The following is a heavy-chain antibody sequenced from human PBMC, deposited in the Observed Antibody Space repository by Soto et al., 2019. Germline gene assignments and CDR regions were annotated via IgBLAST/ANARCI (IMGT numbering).Heavy chain of an antibody. V-gene: IGHV3-30*03. CDR2: ISYDSTKT. CDR1: GFTFNSYG. CDR3: ARTRSTWSDFHYYSLDV. Sequence: GGSLRLSCAASGFTFNSYGMHWVRQGPGNGLEWVAFISYDSTKTYYADSVKGRFTISRDNSNSALYVQMNSLTGEDTAVYYCARTRSTWSDFHYYSLDVWGQGTTVTVSS. D-gene: IGHD6-13*01. J-gene: IGHJ6*02.